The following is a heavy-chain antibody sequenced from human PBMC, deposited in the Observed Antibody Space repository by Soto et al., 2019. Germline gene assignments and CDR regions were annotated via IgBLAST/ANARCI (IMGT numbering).Heavy chain of an antibody. J-gene: IGHJ4*01. V-gene: IGHV3-21*01. D-gene: IGHD6-6*01. CDR2: ISSSSSYI. CDR3: ARASYSSSSVLLNY. Sequence: GGSLRLSCAASGFTFSSYSMDWVRQAPGKGLEWVSSISSSSSYIYYADSVKGRFTISRDNAKNSLYLQMNSLRAEDTAVYYCARASYSSSSVLLNYWGHGTLVTVSS. CDR1: GFTFSSYS.